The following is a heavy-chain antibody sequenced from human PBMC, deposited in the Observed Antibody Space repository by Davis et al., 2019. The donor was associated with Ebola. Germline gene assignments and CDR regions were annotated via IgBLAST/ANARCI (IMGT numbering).Heavy chain of an antibody. J-gene: IGHJ6*02. D-gene: IGHD3-3*01. CDR1: GFTFSSYS. CDR2: ISYDGSNT. Sequence: GESLKISCAASGFTFSSYSMNWVRQAPGKGLEWVAVISYDGSNTYYADSVKGRFTISRDNAKNSLYLQMNSLRAEDTAMYYCARAKKLRFLEWLLFLGMDVWGQGTTVTVSS. CDR3: ARAKKLRFLEWLLFLGMDV. V-gene: IGHV3-30*03.